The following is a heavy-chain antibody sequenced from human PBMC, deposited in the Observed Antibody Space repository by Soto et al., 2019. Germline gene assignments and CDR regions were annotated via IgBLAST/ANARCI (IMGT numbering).Heavy chain of an antibody. CDR2: IYWDDVK. J-gene: IGHJ4*02. Sequence: QITLKESGPTLVKPTQTLTLTCTFSGFSLSSTRMAVGWIRQPPGKALEWLALIYWDDVKRYSPFLKSRLTITKDTSKNQVVLTMSNMDPVDTARYYCAHIVVAGLGYYFDYWGQGTLVTVSS. V-gene: IGHV2-5*02. CDR1: GFSLSSTRMA. D-gene: IGHD6-19*01. CDR3: AHIVVAGLGYYFDY.